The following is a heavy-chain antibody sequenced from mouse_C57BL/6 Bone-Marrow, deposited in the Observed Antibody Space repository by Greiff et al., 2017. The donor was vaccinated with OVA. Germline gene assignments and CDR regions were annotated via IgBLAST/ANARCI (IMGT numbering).Heavy chain of an antibody. CDR3: ARYNYLGN. Sequence: VHVKQSGPELVKPGASVKMSCKASGYTFTDYNMHWVKQSHGKSLEWIGYINPNNGGTSYNQKFKGKATLTVNKSSSTAYMELRSLTSEDSAVYYCARYNYLGNWGQGTTLTVSS. V-gene: IGHV1-22*01. CDR2: INPNNGGT. CDR1: GYTFTDYN. D-gene: IGHD1-3*01. J-gene: IGHJ2*01.